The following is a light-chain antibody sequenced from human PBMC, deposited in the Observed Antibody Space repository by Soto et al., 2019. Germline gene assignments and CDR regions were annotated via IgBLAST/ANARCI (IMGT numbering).Light chain of an antibody. CDR2: YES. CDR3: QQRSNWPPT. J-gene: IGKJ4*01. CDR1: QSVSSY. Sequence: EIVLTQSPATLSLSPGERATLSCRASQSVSSYLAWSQQKPGQAPRLLIYYESNRATGIPARFSGSGSGTEFNLTIRCLETEDFAFYYWQQRSNWPPTFGGGTKVEIK. V-gene: IGKV3-11*01.